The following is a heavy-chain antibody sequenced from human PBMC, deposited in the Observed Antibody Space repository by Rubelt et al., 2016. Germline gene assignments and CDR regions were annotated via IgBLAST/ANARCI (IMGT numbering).Heavy chain of an antibody. V-gene: IGHV4-34*01. CDR1: GGSFSGYY. CDR2: INHSGST. J-gene: IGHJ4*02. Sequence: QVQLQQWGAGLLKPSETLSLTCAVYGGSFSGYYWSWIRQPPGKGLEWIGEINHSGSTNYNPSLKSRVTISVDTSRNQFSLKLSSVTAADTAVYYCARGAKYSYGIYYFDYWGQGTLVTVSS. CDR3: ARGAKYSYGIYYFDY. D-gene: IGHD5-18*01.